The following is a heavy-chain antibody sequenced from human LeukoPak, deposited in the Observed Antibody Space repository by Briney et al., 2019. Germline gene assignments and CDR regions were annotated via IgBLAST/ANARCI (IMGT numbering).Heavy chain of an antibody. V-gene: IGHV4-31*03. Sequence: SQTLSLTCTVSGGSISGGLYYWTWIRHHPEKGLEWVEYIFYTGTTFYKPSLKSRVAISVDTSKNQFSLKLSSVTAADSAVYYCARDSGLSAFDIWGQGTMVTVSS. D-gene: IGHD5-12*01. CDR3: ARDSGLSAFDI. J-gene: IGHJ3*02. CDR2: IFYTGTT. CDR1: GGSISGGLYY.